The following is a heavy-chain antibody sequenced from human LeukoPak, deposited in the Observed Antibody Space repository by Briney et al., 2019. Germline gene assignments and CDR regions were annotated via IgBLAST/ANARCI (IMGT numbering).Heavy chain of an antibody. CDR2: IYSGGNT. CDR1: GFTVSSNY. J-gene: IGHJ4*02. Sequence: PGGSLRLSCAASGFTVSSNYMSWVRQAPGKGLEWVSVIYSGGNTYYTDSVKGRFTISRDNSKNTLYLQMNSLRAEDTAVYYCARGATPRCDYWGQGTLVTVSS. CDR3: ARGATPRCDY. V-gene: IGHV3-66*01. D-gene: IGHD5-12*01.